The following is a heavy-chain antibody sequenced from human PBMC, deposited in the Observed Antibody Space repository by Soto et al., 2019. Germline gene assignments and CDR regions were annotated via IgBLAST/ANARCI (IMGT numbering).Heavy chain of an antibody. CDR3: AKSVVPAAIIDYNGMDV. J-gene: IGHJ6*02. V-gene: IGHV3-30*18. CDR2: ISYDGSNK. D-gene: IGHD2-2*01. CDR1: GFTFSSYG. Sequence: QVQLVESGGGVVQPGRSLRLSCAASGFTFSSYGMHWVRQAPGKGLEWVAVISYDGSNKYYADSVKGRFTISRDNSKITLYLQMNSLRAEDTAVYYCAKSVVPAAIIDYNGMDVWGQGTTVTVSS.